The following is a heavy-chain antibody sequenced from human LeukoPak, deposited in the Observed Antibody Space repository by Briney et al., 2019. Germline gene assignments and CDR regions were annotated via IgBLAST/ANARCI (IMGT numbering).Heavy chain of an antibody. V-gene: IGHV3-23*01. CDR2: SRGRDGTT. J-gene: IGHJ4*02. CDR1: GLPLSRHA. D-gene: IGHD5-12*01. CDR3: AKDVMATMSSGGYYFDH. Sequence: GGSLTLSCAASGLPLSRHAMSWVRPAPGKGLEWVSGSRGRDGTTAYADPVKGRFTISRDSSRNSVFLQLDSLRPEDTAVYYCAKDVMATMSSGGYYFDHWGQGTLVTVSS.